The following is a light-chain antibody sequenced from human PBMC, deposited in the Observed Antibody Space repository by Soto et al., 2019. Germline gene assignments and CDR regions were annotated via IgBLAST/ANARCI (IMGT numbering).Light chain of an antibody. CDR3: MQAVQPWK. V-gene: IGKV2-28*01. CDR1: QSLLHNNGYNY. J-gene: IGKJ1*01. CDR2: LCS. Sequence: DLVMTQSPLSLPVTPGEPASISCRSSQSLLHNNGYNYLDWYLQKPGQSPQLLIYLCSNRASGVPDRFSGSGSGTDFTLKISRVEADDVGVYYCMQAVQPWKFGQGTKVEIK.